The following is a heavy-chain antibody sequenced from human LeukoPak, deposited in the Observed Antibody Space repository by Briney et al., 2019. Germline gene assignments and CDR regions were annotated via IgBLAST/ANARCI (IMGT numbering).Heavy chain of an antibody. CDR1: GFTFRDYS. J-gene: IGHJ4*02. V-gene: IGHV3-48*01. CDR3: ARVTVGATADYFDS. CDR2: ITTGSRTI. D-gene: IGHD1-26*01. Sequence: PGGSLRLSCAASGFTFRDYSMNWVRQAPGKGLEWISYITTGSRTIYYADSVKGRFTISRDNAKSSLYLQMNSLTAEDTAVYFCARVTVGATADYFDSWGQGTLVTVSS.